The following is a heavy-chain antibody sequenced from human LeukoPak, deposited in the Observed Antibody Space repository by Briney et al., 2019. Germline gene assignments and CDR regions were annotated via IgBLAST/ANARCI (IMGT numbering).Heavy chain of an antibody. D-gene: IGHD5-18*01. Sequence: GGTLRLSCVASGFTFSSYEMNWVRQAPGKGLEWLSYITTSDSTTHYADSVKGRFTISRDNSKNTLYLQMNSLRAEDTAVYYCAKSGTAMVRDHFDYWGQGTLVTVSS. CDR2: ITTSDSTT. CDR1: GFTFSSYE. V-gene: IGHV3-48*03. CDR3: AKSGTAMVRDHFDY. J-gene: IGHJ4*02.